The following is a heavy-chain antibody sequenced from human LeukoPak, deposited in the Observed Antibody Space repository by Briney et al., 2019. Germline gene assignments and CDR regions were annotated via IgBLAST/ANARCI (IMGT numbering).Heavy chain of an antibody. V-gene: IGHV3-48*01. J-gene: IGHJ2*01. Sequence: PGGSLRLSCAASGFTFSSYSMNWVRQAPGKGLEWVSYISSSSSTIYYADSVKGRFTISRDNAKNSLYLQMNSLRAEDTAVYYCARSGSYFRFDLWGRGTLVTVSS. CDR3: ARSGSYFRFDL. CDR2: ISSSSSTI. CDR1: GFTFSSYS. D-gene: IGHD1-26*01.